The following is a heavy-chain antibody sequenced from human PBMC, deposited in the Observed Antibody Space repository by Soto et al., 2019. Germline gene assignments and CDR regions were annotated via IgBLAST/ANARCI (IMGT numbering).Heavy chain of an antibody. D-gene: IGHD5-18*01. Sequence: PGGSLRLSCAASGFTFSDYYMRWIRQAPGKGLEWVSYISSSSSYTNYADSVKGRFTISRDNAKNTLYLQMKGLRAEDTAVYFCARDGGAAMGLYYYYAMDVWGQGTTVTVSS. V-gene: IGHV3-11*06. J-gene: IGHJ6*02. CDR3: ARDGGAAMGLYYYYAMDV. CDR1: GFTFSDYY. CDR2: ISSSSSYT.